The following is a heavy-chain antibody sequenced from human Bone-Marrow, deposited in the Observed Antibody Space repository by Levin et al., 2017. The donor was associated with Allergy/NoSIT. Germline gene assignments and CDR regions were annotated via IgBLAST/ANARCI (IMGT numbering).Heavy chain of an antibody. Sequence: SETLSLTCTVSGGSISSYYWSWIRQPPGKGLEWIGYIYYSGSTNYNPSLKSRVTISVDTSKNQFSLKLSSVTAADTAVYYCARARGEGVVVIPYYFDYWGQGTLVTVSS. CDR2: IYYSGST. V-gene: IGHV4-59*01. CDR3: ARARGEGVVVIPYYFDY. D-gene: IGHD3-22*01. J-gene: IGHJ4*02. CDR1: GGSISSYY.